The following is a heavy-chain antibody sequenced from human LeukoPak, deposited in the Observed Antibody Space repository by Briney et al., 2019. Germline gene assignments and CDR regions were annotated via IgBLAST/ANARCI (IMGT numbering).Heavy chain of an antibody. D-gene: IGHD5-18*01. Sequence: GGSLRLSCAASGFTFSNAWMSWVRQAPGKGLEWVGRIKSKTDGGTTDYAAPAKGRFTISRDDSKNTLYLQMNSLKTEDTAVYYCTTGYSYGYIYYYYYMYVWGKGTTVTVSS. CDR2: IKSKTDGGTT. J-gene: IGHJ6*03. CDR1: GFTFSNAW. V-gene: IGHV3-15*01. CDR3: TTGYSYGYIYYYYYMYV.